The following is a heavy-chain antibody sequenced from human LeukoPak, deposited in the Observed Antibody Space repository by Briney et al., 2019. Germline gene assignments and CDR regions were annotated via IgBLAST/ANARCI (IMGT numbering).Heavy chain of an antibody. CDR3: ASASESFDY. V-gene: IGHV1-69*04. CDR2: IIPIFGIA. Sequence: ASVKVSCKVSGGTFSSYAISWVRQAPGQGLEWMGRIIPIFGIANYAQKFQGRVTITADKSTSTAYMELSSLRSEDTAVYYCASASESFDYWGQGTLVTVSS. CDR1: GGTFSSYA. J-gene: IGHJ4*02.